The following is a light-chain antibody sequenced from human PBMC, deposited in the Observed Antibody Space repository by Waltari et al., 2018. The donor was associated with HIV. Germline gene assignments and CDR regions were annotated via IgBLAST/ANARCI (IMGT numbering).Light chain of an antibody. V-gene: IGKV2-28*01. J-gene: IGKJ4*02. Sequence: DMVMTQSPLSLPVTPGEPAPISCRSSQSRLDSNGDNCYDWCLQKTPQSPPRLIYLGANRTATVTDRRSGGGACAADTMIISRVEEADVGVYYRRHEFQARSTFGGGTKVEIK. CDR3: RHEFQARST. CDR2: LGA. CDR1: QSRLDSNGDNC.